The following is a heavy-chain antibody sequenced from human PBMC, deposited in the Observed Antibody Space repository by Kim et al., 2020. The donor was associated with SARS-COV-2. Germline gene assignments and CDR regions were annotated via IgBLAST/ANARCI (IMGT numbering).Heavy chain of an antibody. CDR3: ATLPRGSSIAVAGAYFDY. J-gene: IGHJ4*02. V-gene: IGHV4-39*07. Sequence: RKSRVTISVDTSKNQFSLKLSSVTAADTAVYYCATLPRGSSIAVAGAYFDYWGQGTLVTVSS. D-gene: IGHD6-19*01.